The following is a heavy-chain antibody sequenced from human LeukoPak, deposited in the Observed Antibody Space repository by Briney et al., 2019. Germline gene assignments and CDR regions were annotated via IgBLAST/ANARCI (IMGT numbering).Heavy chain of an antibody. D-gene: IGHD3-22*01. J-gene: IGHJ4*02. Sequence: GGSLRLSCAASGFTFSSYAMSWVRQAPGKGLEWVSVISGSGGSTYYADSVKGRFTISRDDSKNTLYLQMNSLRAEDTAVYYCAKVGSGYNGPDYWGQGTLVTVSS. V-gene: IGHV3-23*01. CDR1: GFTFSSYA. CDR2: ISGSGGST. CDR3: AKVGSGYNGPDY.